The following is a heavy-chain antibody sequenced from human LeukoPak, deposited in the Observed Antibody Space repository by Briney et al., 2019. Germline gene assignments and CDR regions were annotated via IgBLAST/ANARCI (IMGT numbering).Heavy chain of an antibody. Sequence: GGTLRLSCAASGFTFSSYGMSWVRQAPGKGLEWVSAISGSGGSTYYADSVKGRFTISRDNSKNTLYLQMNSLRAEDTAVYYRAKVGGSSWYYFDYWGQGTLVTVSS. V-gene: IGHV3-23*01. CDR1: GFTFSSYG. D-gene: IGHD6-13*01. CDR3: AKVGGSSWYYFDY. CDR2: ISGSGGST. J-gene: IGHJ4*02.